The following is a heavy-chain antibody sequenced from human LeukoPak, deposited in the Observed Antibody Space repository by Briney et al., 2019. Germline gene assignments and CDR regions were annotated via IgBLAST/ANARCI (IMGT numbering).Heavy chain of an antibody. Sequence: GGSLRLSCAASGFTVSSNYMSWVRQAPGKGLEWVSVIYSGGSTYCADSVKGRFTISRDNSKNTLYLQMNSLRAEDTAVYYCATLPRAARRDYFDYWGQGTLVTVSS. J-gene: IGHJ4*02. CDR3: ATLPRAARRDYFDY. CDR2: IYSGGST. V-gene: IGHV3-66*02. D-gene: IGHD6-6*01. CDR1: GFTVSSNY.